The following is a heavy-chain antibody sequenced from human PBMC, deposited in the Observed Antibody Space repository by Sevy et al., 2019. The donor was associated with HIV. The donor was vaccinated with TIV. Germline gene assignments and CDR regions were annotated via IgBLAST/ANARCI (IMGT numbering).Heavy chain of an antibody. CDR1: GFTFSSYA. J-gene: IGHJ5*02. D-gene: IGHD6-13*01. CDR3: ARGSSRNWFDP. Sequence: GGSLRLSCAASGFTFSSYAMHRVRQAPCKGLEWVAVISYDRSNKYYADSVKGRFTISRDNSKNTLYLQMNSLRAEDTAVYYCARGSSRNWFDPWGQGTLVTVSS. CDR2: ISYDRSNK. V-gene: IGHV3-30-3*01.